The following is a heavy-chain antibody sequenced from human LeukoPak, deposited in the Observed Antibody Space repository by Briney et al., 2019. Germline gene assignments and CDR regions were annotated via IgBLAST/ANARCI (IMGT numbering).Heavy chain of an antibody. V-gene: IGHV3-48*03. D-gene: IGHD3-22*01. CDR3: AKDGDSSGYYSSYHNYMDV. Sequence: PGGSLRLSCAASGFTFSSYEMNWVRQAPGKGLEWVSYISSSGSTIYYADSVKGRFTISRDNARNSLYLQMNSLRAEDTAVYYCAKDGDSSGYYSSYHNYMDVWGKGTSVTISS. CDR1: GFTFSSYE. CDR2: ISSSGSTI. J-gene: IGHJ6*03.